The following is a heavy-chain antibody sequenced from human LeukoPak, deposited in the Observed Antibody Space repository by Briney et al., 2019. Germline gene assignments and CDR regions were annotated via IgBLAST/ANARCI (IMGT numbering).Heavy chain of an antibody. J-gene: IGHJ4*02. Sequence: SETLSLTCTVSGGSISPYYWSWIRQPPGKGLEWIGYIYYSGSTNYSPSLKSRVTISLDTSKNQFPLKLSSVTAADTAVYYCARSTWLLDKWGQGTLVTVSS. V-gene: IGHV4-59*01. D-gene: IGHD5-12*01. CDR2: IYYSGST. CDR1: GGSISPYY. CDR3: ARSTWLLDK.